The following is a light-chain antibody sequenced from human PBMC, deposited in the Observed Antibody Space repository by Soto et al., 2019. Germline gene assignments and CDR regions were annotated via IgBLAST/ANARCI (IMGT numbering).Light chain of an antibody. Sequence: QSVLTQPPSASGTPGQRVTISCSGSSSNIGSNYVYWYQQLPGTAPKLLIYRNNQRPSGVPDRFSGSKSGTSASLAISGLRSEDEAPYYCATWDDSLSGVVFGGGTKLTVL. J-gene: IGLJ2*01. CDR3: ATWDDSLSGVV. V-gene: IGLV1-47*01. CDR2: RNN. CDR1: SSNIGSNY.